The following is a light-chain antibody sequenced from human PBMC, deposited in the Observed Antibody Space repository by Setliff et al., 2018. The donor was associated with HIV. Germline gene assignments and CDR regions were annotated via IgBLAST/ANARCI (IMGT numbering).Light chain of an antibody. V-gene: IGLV1-40*01. CDR3: QSYDSSLSASV. CDR1: SSNIGAGYD. J-gene: IGLJ2*01. CDR2: GDT. Sequence: QSVLTQAPSVSGAPGQRVTISCTGSSSNIGAGYDVHWYQQLPGTAPKLLIYGDTSRPSGVPARFSGSKSGTSASLAITGLQAEDEADYYCQSYDSSLSASVFGGGTK.